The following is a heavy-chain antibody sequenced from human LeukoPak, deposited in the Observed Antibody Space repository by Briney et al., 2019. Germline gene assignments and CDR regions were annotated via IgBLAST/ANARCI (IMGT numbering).Heavy chain of an antibody. CDR1: GFTFSSYS. CDR3: ARESITGDRDFDY. Sequence: PGGSQRLSCAASGFTFSSYSMNWVRQAPGKGLEWVSYICSRSNTIYYADSVKGRFTVSRDNAKNSLYLQMNSLRADDTALYYCARESITGDRDFDYWGQGTLVTVSS. V-gene: IGHV3-48*01. D-gene: IGHD7-27*01. CDR2: ICSRSNTI. J-gene: IGHJ4*02.